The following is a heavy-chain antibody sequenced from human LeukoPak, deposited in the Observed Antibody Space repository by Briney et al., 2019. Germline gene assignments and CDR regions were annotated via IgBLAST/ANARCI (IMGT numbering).Heavy chain of an antibody. Sequence: SETLSLTCSVPGGSMLNFCWNWIRQPPGKGLEWIGSIFHSGSTNYNPSLKSRLTISVDTSKNQFSLNLRTVTAADTAVYYCARVSEKVVLRYYHYYLDVWGKGTSVTVSS. V-gene: IGHV4-59*01. J-gene: IGHJ6*03. CDR2: IFHSGST. D-gene: IGHD3-16*02. CDR3: ARVSEKVVLRYYHYYLDV. CDR1: GGSMLNFC.